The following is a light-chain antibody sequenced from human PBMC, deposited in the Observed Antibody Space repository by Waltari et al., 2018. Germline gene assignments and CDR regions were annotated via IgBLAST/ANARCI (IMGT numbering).Light chain of an antibody. CDR3: NSYAGGDILYV. Sequence: QSALTQPPSASGSPGQSIPIPCTGTSSDVGAYNYVSLYQQHPGKAPKLIIFDVRKRPSGVPDRFSGSKSGNTASLTVSGLQAEDEADYYCNSYAGGDILYVFGTGTRVTVL. CDR1: SSDVGAYNY. V-gene: IGLV2-8*01. J-gene: IGLJ1*01. CDR2: DVR.